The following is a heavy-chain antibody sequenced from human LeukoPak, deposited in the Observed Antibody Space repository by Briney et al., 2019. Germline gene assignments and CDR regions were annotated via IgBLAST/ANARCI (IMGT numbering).Heavy chain of an antibody. CDR3: ARGVEMATISGFDY. Sequence: SETLSLTCTVSGGSISSSSYYWGWIRQPPGKGLEWIGSIYYSGSTYYNPSLKSRVTISVDTSKNQFSLKLSSVTAADTAVYYCARGVEMATISGFDYWGQGTLVTVSS. CDR2: IYYSGST. D-gene: IGHD5-24*01. V-gene: IGHV4-39*07. J-gene: IGHJ4*02. CDR1: GGSISSSSYY.